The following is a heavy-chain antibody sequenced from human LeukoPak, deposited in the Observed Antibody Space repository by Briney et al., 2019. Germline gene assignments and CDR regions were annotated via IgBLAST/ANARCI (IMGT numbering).Heavy chain of an antibody. CDR3: ARDRGLYSSGWYQAYYYYYMDV. J-gene: IGHJ6*03. CDR2: INPNSGGT. CDR1: GYTFTGYY. Sequence: GASVKVSCKASGYTFTGYYMHWVRQAPGQGLEWMGWINPNSGGTNYAQKFQGRVTMTRDTSISTAYMELSRLRSDDTAVYYYARDRGLYSSGWYQAYYYYYMDVWGKGTTVTVSS. D-gene: IGHD6-19*01. V-gene: IGHV1-2*02.